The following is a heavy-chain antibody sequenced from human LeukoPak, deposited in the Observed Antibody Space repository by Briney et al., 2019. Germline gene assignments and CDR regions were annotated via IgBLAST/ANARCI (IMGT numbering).Heavy chain of an antibody. Sequence: SETLSLTCTVSGGSISSGGYYWSWIRQHPGKGLEWIGYIYYSGSIYYNPSLKSRVTISVDTSKNQFSLKLSSVTAADTAVYYCAREVNGPNYFDYWGQGTLVTVSS. CDR3: AREVNGPNYFDY. J-gene: IGHJ4*02. CDR1: GGSISSGGYY. CDR2: IYYSGSI. D-gene: IGHD2-8*01. V-gene: IGHV4-31*03.